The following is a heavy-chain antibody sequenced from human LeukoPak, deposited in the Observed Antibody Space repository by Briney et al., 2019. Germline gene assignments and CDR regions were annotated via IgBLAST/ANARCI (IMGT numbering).Heavy chain of an antibody. CDR3: ARRASAGLGWGMDV. D-gene: IGHD6-13*01. J-gene: IGHJ6*02. Sequence: PSETLSLTCAVSGGSISTINWWTWVRQFPGKGLEWVGEIHHSGRTNYNPSLKSRVTMSLDKSKNYFSLTVSSLTAADTAVYFCARRASAGLGWGMDVWGQGTTVTVSS. CDR1: GGSISTINW. CDR2: IHHSGRT. V-gene: IGHV4-4*02.